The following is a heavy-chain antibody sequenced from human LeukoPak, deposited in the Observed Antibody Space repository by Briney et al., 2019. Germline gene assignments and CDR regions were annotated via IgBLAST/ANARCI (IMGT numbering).Heavy chain of an antibody. CDR3: AKDYYGSGSYDY. CDR2: ISYDGSNK. CDR1: GFTFSSYG. J-gene: IGHJ4*02. V-gene: IGHV3-30*18. D-gene: IGHD3-10*01. Sequence: GGSLRLSCADSGFTFSSYGMHWVRQAPGKGLEWVAVISYDGSNKYYADSVKGQFTISRDNSKNTLYLQMNSLRAEDTAVYYCAKDYYGSGSYDYWGQGTLVTVSS.